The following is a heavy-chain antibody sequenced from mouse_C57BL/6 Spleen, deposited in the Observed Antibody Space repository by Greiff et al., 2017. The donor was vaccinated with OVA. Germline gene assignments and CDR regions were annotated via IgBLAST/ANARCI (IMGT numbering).Heavy chain of an antibody. CDR2: IDPSDSET. CDR1: GYTFTSYW. V-gene: IGHV1-52*01. D-gene: IGHD3-1*01. J-gene: IGHJ4*01. CDR3: ARDGLSFYAMDY. Sequence: QVHVKQSGAELVRPGSSVKLSCKASGYTFTSYWMHWVKQRPIQGLEWIGNIDPSDSETHYNQKFKDKATLTVDKSSSTAYMQLSSLTSEDSAVYYCARDGLSFYAMDYWGQGTSVTVSS.